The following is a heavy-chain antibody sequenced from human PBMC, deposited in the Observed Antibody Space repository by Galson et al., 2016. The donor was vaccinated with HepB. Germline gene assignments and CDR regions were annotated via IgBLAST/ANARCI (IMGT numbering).Heavy chain of an antibody. Sequence: CVISGDSVSSNSANWHWIRQSPSRGLEWLGRTYYKSSWYYDYAVSVKSRITINPDTSKNQFSLQLNSVTPEDTAVYYCTRSSPFNTGTFDFWGQGTLVTVSS. CDR2: TYYKSSWYY. D-gene: IGHD1-26*01. CDR1: GDSVSSNSAN. J-gene: IGHJ4*02. V-gene: IGHV6-1*01. CDR3: TRSSPFNTGTFDF.